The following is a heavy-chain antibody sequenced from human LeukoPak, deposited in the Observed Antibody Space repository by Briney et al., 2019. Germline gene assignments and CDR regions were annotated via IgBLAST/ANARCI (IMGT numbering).Heavy chain of an antibody. CDR1: GFTFSSYW. Sequence: GGSLRLSCAASGFTFSSYWMHWVRQAPGKGLVWVSRINGDGSSTSYADSVKGRFTISRDNAENTLYLHMNSLRGEDTAVYYCARDTGYRPDYWGQGTLVTVSS. D-gene: IGHD6-13*01. CDR2: INGDGSST. CDR3: ARDTGYRPDY. V-gene: IGHV3-74*01. J-gene: IGHJ4*02.